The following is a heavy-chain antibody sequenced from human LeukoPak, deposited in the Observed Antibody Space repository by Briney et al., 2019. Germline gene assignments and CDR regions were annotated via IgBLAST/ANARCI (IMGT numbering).Heavy chain of an antibody. J-gene: IGHJ6*02. CDR1: GFTFSTYV. V-gene: IGHV3-33*08. CDR2: IWYDGSNK. CDR3: ARGYGDKASNLYYYYGMDV. D-gene: IGHD4-17*01. Sequence: PGGSLRLSCAASGFTFSTYVIHWVRQAPGKGLEWVAVIWYDGSNKYYADSVKGRFTISRDNSKNTLYLQMNSLRAEDTAVYYCARGYGDKASNLYYYYGMDVWGQGTTVTVSS.